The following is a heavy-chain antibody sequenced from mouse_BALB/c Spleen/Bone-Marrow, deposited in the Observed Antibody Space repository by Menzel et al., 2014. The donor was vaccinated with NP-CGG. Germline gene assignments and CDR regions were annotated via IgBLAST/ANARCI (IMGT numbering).Heavy chain of an antibody. CDR2: AYPGNNDT. CDR3: TRYFHGGRDWYFDV. V-gene: IGHV1-5*01. CDR1: GYTFTSFW. D-gene: IGHD1-1*01. Sequence: VQLQQSGTVLARPGASVKMSCKASGYTFTSFWMHWVKQRPGQGLEWIGAAYPGNNDTNYNQNFKGKAKLTAVTSTSTAYMELSSLTNEDSAVYYRTRYFHGGRDWYFDVWGAGTPVTVSS. J-gene: IGHJ1*01.